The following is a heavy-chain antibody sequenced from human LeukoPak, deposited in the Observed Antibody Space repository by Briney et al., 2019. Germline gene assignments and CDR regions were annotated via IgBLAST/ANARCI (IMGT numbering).Heavy chain of an antibody. V-gene: IGHV4-31*03. CDR2: IYYSGST. J-gene: IGHJ6*02. D-gene: IGHD6-13*01. Sequence: PSETLSLTCTVSGGSISSGGYYWSWIRQHPGKGLEWIGYIYYSGSTYYNPSLQSRVTISVDTSKNQFSLKLSSVTAADTAVYYCSRDSVVRSSSWYRLPFGQYYYGMDVWGQGTTVTVSS. CDR1: GGSISSGGYY. CDR3: SRDSVVRSSSWYRLPFGQYYYGMDV.